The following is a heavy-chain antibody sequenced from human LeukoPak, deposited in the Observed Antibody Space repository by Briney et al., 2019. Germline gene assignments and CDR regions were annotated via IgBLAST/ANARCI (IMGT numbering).Heavy chain of an antibody. D-gene: IGHD3-22*01. V-gene: IGHV3-33*01. CDR1: GFTFSNYG. CDR2: IWFDGIKK. J-gene: IGHJ3*02. Sequence: PGGPLRLSCAASGFTFSNYGMHWVRQVPGKGLEWVAAIWFDGIKKYYADSVKGRLTISRDNSKNTLYLQVNSLRAEDTAVYYCARDLEDSSPFGAFDMWGQGTMVTVSS. CDR3: ARDLEDSSPFGAFDM.